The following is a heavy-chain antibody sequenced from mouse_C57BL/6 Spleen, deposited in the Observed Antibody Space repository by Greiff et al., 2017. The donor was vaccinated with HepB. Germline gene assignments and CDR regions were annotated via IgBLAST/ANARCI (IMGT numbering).Heavy chain of an antibody. CDR1: GYTFTSYW. CDR3: AREDYYGSSYWYFDV. Sequence: QVQLQQPGAELVKPGASVKLSCKASGYTFTSYWMHWVKQRPGRGLEWIGRIDPNSGGTKYNEKFKSKATLTVDKPSSTAYMQLSCLTSEDSAVYYCAREDYYGSSYWYFDVWGTGTTVTVSS. V-gene: IGHV1-72*01. J-gene: IGHJ1*03. CDR2: IDPNSGGT. D-gene: IGHD1-1*01.